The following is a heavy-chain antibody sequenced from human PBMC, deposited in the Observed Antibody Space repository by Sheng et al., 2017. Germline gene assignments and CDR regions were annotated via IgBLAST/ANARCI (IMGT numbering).Heavy chain of an antibody. Sequence: QVQLQQWGAGLLKPSETLSLTCAVYGGSFSGYYWSWIRQPPGKGLEWIGEINHSGSTNYNPSLKSRVTISVDTSKNQFSLKLSSVTAADTAVYYCARGVGSSGYYAVGLYYFDYWGQGTLVTVSS. CDR3: ARGVGSSGYYAVGLYYFDY. V-gene: IGHV4-34*01. CDR1: GGSFSGYY. CDR2: INHSGST. D-gene: IGHD3-22*01. J-gene: IGHJ4*02.